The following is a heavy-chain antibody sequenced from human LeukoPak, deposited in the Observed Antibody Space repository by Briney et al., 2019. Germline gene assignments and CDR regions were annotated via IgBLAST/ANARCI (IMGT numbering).Heavy chain of an antibody. CDR1: GGSISTFY. V-gene: IGHV4-59*01. CDR2: IYYSGTT. CDR3: ARRRTATSLPDY. Sequence: SETLSLTCTVSGGSISTFYWSWIRQRPGKGLEWIGYIYYSGTTNYNPSLKSRVTISVDTSKNQFSLKLSSVTAADTAVYYCARRRTATSLPDYWGQGTLVTVSS. J-gene: IGHJ4*02. D-gene: IGHD1/OR15-1a*01.